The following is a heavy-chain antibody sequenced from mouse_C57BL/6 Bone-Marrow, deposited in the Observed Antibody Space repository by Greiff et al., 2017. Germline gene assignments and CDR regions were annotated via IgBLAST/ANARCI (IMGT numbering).Heavy chain of an antibody. Sequence: QVQLQQSGAELVKPGASVKLSCKASGYTFTSYWMHWVKQRPGQGLEWIGMIYPNSGSTNYNEKFKSKATLTVDTSSSTAYMQLSSLTSEDSAVYYCARKGYGYDEDYWGQGTTLTVAS. CDR2: IYPNSGST. V-gene: IGHV1-64*01. D-gene: IGHD2-2*01. CDR1: GYTFTSYW. J-gene: IGHJ2*01. CDR3: ARKGYGYDEDY.